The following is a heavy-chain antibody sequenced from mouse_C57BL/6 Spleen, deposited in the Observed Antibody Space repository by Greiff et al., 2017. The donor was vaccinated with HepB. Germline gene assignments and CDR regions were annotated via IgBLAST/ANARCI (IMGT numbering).Heavy chain of an antibody. Sequence: QVQLQQPGAELVMPGASVKLSCKASGYTFTSYWMHWVKQRPGQGLEWIGEIDPSDSYTNYNQKFKGKSTLTVDKSSSTAYMQLSSLTSEDSAVYYCARRDSNYLYYYAMDYWGQGTSVTVSS. D-gene: IGHD2-5*01. CDR1: GYTFTSYW. CDR3: ARRDSNYLYYYAMDY. V-gene: IGHV1-69*01. CDR2: IDPSDSYT. J-gene: IGHJ4*01.